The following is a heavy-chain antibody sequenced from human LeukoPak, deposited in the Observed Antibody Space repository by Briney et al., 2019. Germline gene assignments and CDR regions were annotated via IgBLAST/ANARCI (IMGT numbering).Heavy chain of an antibody. V-gene: IGHV3-11*01. CDR1: GFTFSDYY. Sequence: GGSLRLSCAASGFTFSDYYMSWIRQAPGKGLEWVSYTSSSGSTIYYADSVKGRFTISRDNAKNSLYLQMNSLRAEDTAVYYCARDRDYGDYFFDYWGQGTLVTVSS. J-gene: IGHJ4*02. CDR3: ARDRDYGDYFFDY. CDR2: TSSSGSTI. D-gene: IGHD4-17*01.